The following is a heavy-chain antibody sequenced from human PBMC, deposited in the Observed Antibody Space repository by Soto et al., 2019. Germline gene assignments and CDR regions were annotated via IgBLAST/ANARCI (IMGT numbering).Heavy chain of an antibody. D-gene: IGHD3-16*01. CDR2: IDWDDDK. Sequence: SGPTLVNPAQTLTLTWTFSGFSLSTSGRCVSWIRQPPGKALEWLARIDWDDDKYYSTSLKTRLTISKDTSKNQVVLTMTNMDPVDTATYYCARDRAPNLGGGNWFDPWGQGTLVTVSS. V-gene: IGHV2-70*11. J-gene: IGHJ5*02. CDR3: ARDRAPNLGGGNWFDP. CDR1: GFSLSTSGRC.